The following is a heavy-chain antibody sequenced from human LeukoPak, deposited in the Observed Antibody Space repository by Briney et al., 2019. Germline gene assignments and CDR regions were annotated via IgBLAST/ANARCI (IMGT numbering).Heavy chain of an antibody. CDR3: ARDAVTMVRGVYNWFDP. J-gene: IGHJ5*02. CDR2: ISAYNGNT. CDR1: GYTFTSYG. Sequence: SVKVSCKASGYTFTSYGISWVRQAPGQGLEWMGWISAYNGNTNYAQKLQGRVTMTTDTSTSTAYMELRSLRSDDTAVYYCARDAVTMVRGVYNWFDPWGQGTLVTVSS. D-gene: IGHD3-10*01. V-gene: IGHV1-18*01.